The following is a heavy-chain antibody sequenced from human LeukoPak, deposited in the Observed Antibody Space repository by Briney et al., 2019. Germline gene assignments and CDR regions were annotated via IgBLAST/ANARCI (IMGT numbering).Heavy chain of an antibody. CDR2: INHSGST. D-gene: IGHD3-10*01. V-gene: IGHV4-4*02. Sequence: SETPSLTCAVSGGSISSSNWWSWVRQPPGKGLEWIGEINHSGSTNYNPSLKSRVTISVETSKNQFSLKLSSVTAADTAVYYCARRHDYYYGSGSHNNWFDPWGQGTLVTVSS. CDR3: ARRHDYYYGSGSHNNWFDP. CDR1: GGSISSSNW. J-gene: IGHJ5*02.